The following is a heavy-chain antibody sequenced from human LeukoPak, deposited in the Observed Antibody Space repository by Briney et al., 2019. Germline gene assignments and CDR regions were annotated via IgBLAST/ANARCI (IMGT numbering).Heavy chain of an antibody. J-gene: IGHJ4*02. V-gene: IGHV4-59*01. CDR3: ARAGGVKTAALDLDY. D-gene: IGHD6-25*01. Sequence: SETLSLTCTVSGGSISDYSWSWIRQPPGKGLEWVGNIYYSGSANHNPSLKSRVTISRDTSKNQFSLKLTSVTTADTAVYYCARAGGVKTAALDLDYWGQGTLVTVSS. CDR1: GGSISDYS. CDR2: IYYSGSA.